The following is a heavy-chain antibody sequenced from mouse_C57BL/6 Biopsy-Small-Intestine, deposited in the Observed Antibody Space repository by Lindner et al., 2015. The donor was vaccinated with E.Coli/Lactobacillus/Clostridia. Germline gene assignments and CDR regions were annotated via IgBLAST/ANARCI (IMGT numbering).Heavy chain of an antibody. D-gene: IGHD3-1*01. CDR3: ASSLTARTTSVDY. CDR2: IYPRSGNT. Sequence: VQLQESGAELARPGASVKLSCKASGYTFTSYGISWVKQRTGQGLEWIGEIYPRSGNTYYNEKFKGKATLTAGKSSSTAYMQLSSLTSEDSAVYFCASSLTARTTSVDYWGQGTTLTVSS. V-gene: IGHV1-81*01. CDR1: GYTFTSYG. J-gene: IGHJ2*01.